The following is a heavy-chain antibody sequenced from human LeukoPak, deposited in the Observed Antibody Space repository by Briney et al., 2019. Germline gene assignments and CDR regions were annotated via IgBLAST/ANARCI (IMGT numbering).Heavy chain of an antibody. V-gene: IGHV3-48*03. J-gene: IGHJ3*02. CDR2: ISSSGSTI. CDR3: ARLTSTIPDAFDI. CDR1: GFTFSSYE. Sequence: GGSLRLSCAASGFTFSSYEMNWVRQAPGKGLEWVSYISSSGSTIYYADSVKGRFTISRDNAKNSLYLQMNSLRAEDTAVYYCARLTSTIPDAFDIWGQGTMVTVSS. D-gene: IGHD3-3*01.